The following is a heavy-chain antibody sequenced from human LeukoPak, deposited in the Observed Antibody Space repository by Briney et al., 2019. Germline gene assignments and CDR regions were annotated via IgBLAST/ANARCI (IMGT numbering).Heavy chain of an antibody. V-gene: IGHV3-30*02. CDR3: AKSPYYDSSGYPDAFDI. Sequence: SGGSLRLSCAASGFTFSSYGMHWVRQAPGKGLEWVAVIWYDGSNKYYADSVKGRFTISRDNSKNTLYLQMNSLRAEDTAVYYCAKSPYYDSSGYPDAFDIWGQGTMVTVSS. D-gene: IGHD3-22*01. CDR1: GFTFSSYG. J-gene: IGHJ3*02. CDR2: IWYDGSNK.